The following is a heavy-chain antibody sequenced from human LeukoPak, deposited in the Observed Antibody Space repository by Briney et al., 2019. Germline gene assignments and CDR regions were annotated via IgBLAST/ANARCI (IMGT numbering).Heavy chain of an antibody. CDR2: IYTRGST. CDR3: AGEGHYYDDTGYYYGGEDY. D-gene: IGHD3-22*01. CDR1: GGSITSYY. Sequence: SETLSLTCTVSGGSITSYYWSWIRQPAGKGLEWIGRIYTRGSTRYSPSLKSRVTLSVDTSKNQFSLRLSSVTAADTAVYYCAGEGHYYDDTGYYYGGEDYWGQGTLVTVSS. V-gene: IGHV4-4*07. J-gene: IGHJ4*02.